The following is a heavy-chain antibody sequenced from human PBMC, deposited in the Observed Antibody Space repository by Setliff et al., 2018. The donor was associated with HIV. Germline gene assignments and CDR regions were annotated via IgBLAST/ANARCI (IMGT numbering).Heavy chain of an antibody. J-gene: IGHJ3*02. CDR1: GGSISNYY. CDR3: ARPAYYYDSSGYYYVGAFDI. D-gene: IGHD3-22*01. CDR2: IYYSGST. V-gene: IGHV4-59*01. Sequence: PSETLSLTCTVSGGSISNYYWSWIRQPPGKGLEWIGYIYYSGSTNYNPSLKSRATISVDTSKNQFSLKLTSLTAADTAVFYCARPAYYYDSSGYYYVGAFDIWGQGTMVTVSS.